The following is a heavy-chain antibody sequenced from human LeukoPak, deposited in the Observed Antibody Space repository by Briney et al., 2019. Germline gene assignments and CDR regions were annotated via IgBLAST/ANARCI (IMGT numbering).Heavy chain of an antibody. D-gene: IGHD1-14*01. V-gene: IGHV4-34*01. Sequence: SETLSLTCAVYGGSFSGYYWSWIRQPPGKGLEWIGEINHSGSTNYNPSLKSRVSISVDTSKNQFSLKLSSVTAAHTAVYYCARRHNVGFDYWGQGTLVTVSS. CDR2: INHSGST. J-gene: IGHJ4*02. CDR3: ARRHNVGFDY. CDR1: GGSFSGYY.